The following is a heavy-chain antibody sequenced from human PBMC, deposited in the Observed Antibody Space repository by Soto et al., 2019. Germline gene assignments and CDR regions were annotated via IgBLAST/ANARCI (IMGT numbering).Heavy chain of an antibody. Sequence: EVQLVESGGGLVQPGGSLRLSCAASGVTVSSHYMSWVRPAPGKGLEWVSVIYSGGSTYYADSVKGRFTISRDNSKNTLYLQMNSLRAEDTAVYYGARHGYDYGGGYFDYWCQGTLVTVSS. CDR1: GVTVSSHY. V-gene: IGHV3-66*04. CDR3: ARHGYDYGGGYFDY. CDR2: IYSGGST. D-gene: IGHD5-18*01. J-gene: IGHJ4*02.